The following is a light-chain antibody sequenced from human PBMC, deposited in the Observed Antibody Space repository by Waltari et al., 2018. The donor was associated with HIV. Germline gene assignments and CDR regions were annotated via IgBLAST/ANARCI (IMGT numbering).Light chain of an antibody. V-gene: IGLV4-69*02. CDR2: LKRDGSN. J-gene: IGLJ3*02. CDR3: QTWGTGMQV. CDR1: SGHPNYA. Sequence: QLVLTPSPSASASLGASVKLTCTLSSGHPNYAIAWHQQHPEKGPRYLMTLKRDGSNSKGDGIPERFSGSSSGAERYLIISSLQSEDEADYYCQTWGTGMQVFGGGTKVTVL.